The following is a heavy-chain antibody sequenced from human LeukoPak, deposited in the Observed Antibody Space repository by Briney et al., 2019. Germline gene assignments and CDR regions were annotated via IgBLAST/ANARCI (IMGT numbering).Heavy chain of an antibody. V-gene: IGHV4-30-4*01. D-gene: IGHD6-13*01. Sequence: SETLSLTCTVPGDSITSDNYFWSWVRQPPGKGLEWIGYIYYSGKTYYNPSLESRLIISVDTSKNQFSLRLNSVTAADTAVYFCAREVKQAASSDAFDIWGQGTLVTVSS. CDR1: GDSITSDNYF. CDR3: AREVKQAASSDAFDI. J-gene: IGHJ3*02. CDR2: IYYSGKT.